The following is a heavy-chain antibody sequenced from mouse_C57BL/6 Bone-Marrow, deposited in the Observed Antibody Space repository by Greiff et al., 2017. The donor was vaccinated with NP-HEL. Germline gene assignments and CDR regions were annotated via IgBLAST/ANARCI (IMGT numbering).Heavy chain of an antibody. J-gene: IGHJ2*01. V-gene: IGHV10-1*01. CDR3: VRQDYSNSYYFDY. CDR1: GFSFNTYA. Sequence: EVKLEESGGGLVQPKGSLKLSCAASGFSFNTYAMNWVCQAPGKGLEWVARIRSKSNNYATYYADSVKDRFTISRDDSESMLYLQMNNLKTEDTAMYYCVRQDYSNSYYFDYWGQGTTLTVSS. CDR2: IRSKSNNYAT. D-gene: IGHD2-5*01.